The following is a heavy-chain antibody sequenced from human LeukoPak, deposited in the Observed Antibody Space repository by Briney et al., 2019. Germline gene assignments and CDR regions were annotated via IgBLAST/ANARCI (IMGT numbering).Heavy chain of an antibody. J-gene: IGHJ3*02. CDR1: GGSISDNY. Sequence: PSETLSLTCAVSGGSISDNYWSWIRQPAGKGLEWIGRIYTSGNTYYNPSLKSRVTISLDKSLTQFSLDLTSVTAADTAVYYCARGGGGSYYGNGFDIWGQGTTVTVSS. CDR3: ARGGGGSYYGNGFDI. CDR2: IYTSGNT. V-gene: IGHV4-4*07. D-gene: IGHD1-26*01.